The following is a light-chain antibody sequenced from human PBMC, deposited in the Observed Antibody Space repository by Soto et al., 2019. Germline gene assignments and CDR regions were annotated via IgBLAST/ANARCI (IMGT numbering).Light chain of an antibody. V-gene: IGKV3-11*01. CDR3: QQRSNWPRT. CDR2: DES. Sequence: EIVLTQSPATLSLSPGERATLSCRASQSVSSYLAWYQQKPGQAPRLLIYDESSRATGIPARFSGSGSGTDFTLTISSLEPEDFAVYYCQQRSNWPRTFGQGTKLEIK. J-gene: IGKJ2*01. CDR1: QSVSSY.